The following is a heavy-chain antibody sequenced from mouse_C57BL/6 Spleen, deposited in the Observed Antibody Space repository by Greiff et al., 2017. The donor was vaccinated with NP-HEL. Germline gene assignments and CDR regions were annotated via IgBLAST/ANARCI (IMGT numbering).Heavy chain of an antibody. D-gene: IGHD2-4*01. J-gene: IGHJ3*01. Sequence: EVQGVESGGDLVKPGGSLKLSCAASGFTFSSYGMSWVRQTPDKRLEWVATISSGGSYTYYPDSVKGRFTISRDHAKNTLYLQMSSLTSEDTAMYYCARQGDYEWFAYWGQGTLVTVSA. CDR1: GFTFSSYG. CDR2: ISSGGSYT. V-gene: IGHV5-6*01. CDR3: ARQGDYEWFAY.